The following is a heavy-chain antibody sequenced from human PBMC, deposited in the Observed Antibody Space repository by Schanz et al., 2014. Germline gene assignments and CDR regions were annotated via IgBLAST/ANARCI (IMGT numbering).Heavy chain of an antibody. CDR3: ARDRDQWDGNYLDY. CDR1: GYTFTRSG. J-gene: IGHJ4*02. CDR2: IGGSPGNT. V-gene: IGHV1-18*01. D-gene: IGHD1-26*01. Sequence: QVQLVQSGGEVKTPGASVKVSCKASGYTFTRSGISWVRQAPGQGLEWMGWIGGSPGNTNFAQKFQGRVTMTTDTSTSTVYMELRRLTSDDSAVYYCARDRDQWDGNYLDYWGQGTLVTVSS.